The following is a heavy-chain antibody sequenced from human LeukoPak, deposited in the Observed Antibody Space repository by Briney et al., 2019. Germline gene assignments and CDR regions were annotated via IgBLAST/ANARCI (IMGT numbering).Heavy chain of an antibody. Sequence: GASVKVSCKASGYTFTSYGISWVRQAPGQGLEWMGWISAYNGNTNYAQKLQGRVTMTTDTSTSTAYMVLRSLRSDDTAVYYCARDQYSSSWYSWNWFDPWGQGTLVTVSS. J-gene: IGHJ5*02. CDR3: ARDQYSSSWYSWNWFDP. CDR2: ISAYNGNT. V-gene: IGHV1-18*01. D-gene: IGHD6-13*01. CDR1: GYTFTSYG.